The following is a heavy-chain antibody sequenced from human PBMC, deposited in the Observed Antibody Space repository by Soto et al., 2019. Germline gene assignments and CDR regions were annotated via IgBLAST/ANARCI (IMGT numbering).Heavy chain of an antibody. D-gene: IGHD6-6*01. Sequence: SETLSLTCAVYGGSFSGYYWSWIRQPPGKGLEWIGEINHSGSTNYNPSLKSRVTISVDTSKNQFSLKLSSVTAADTAVYYCARAAYSSSHWFDPWGQGTLVTVSS. CDR2: INHSGST. CDR3: ARAAYSSSHWFDP. V-gene: IGHV4-34*01. J-gene: IGHJ5*02. CDR1: GGSFSGYY.